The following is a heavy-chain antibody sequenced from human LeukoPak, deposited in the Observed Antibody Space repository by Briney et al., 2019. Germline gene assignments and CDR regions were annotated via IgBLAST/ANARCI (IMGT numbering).Heavy chain of an antibody. V-gene: IGHV3-23*01. CDR2: ISGSGGST. D-gene: IGHD6-19*01. CDR1: GFTFSSYA. J-gene: IGHJ4*02. CDR3: AKVTAVAGTEFLPD. Sequence: PGGSLRLSCAASGFTFSSYAMSWVRQAPGKGLEWVAAISGSGGSTYYADSVKGRFTISRDNSKNTLYLQMNSLRAEDTAVYYCAKVTAVAGTEFLPDWGQGTLVTVSS.